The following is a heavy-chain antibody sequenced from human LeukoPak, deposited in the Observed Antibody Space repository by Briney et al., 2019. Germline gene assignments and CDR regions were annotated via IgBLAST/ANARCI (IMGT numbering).Heavy chain of an antibody. V-gene: IGHV4-30-4*08. Sequence: KASQTLSLTCTVSGGSISSGDYYGSWIRQPPGKGLEWIGYIYYSGSTYYNPSLKSRVTISVDTSKNQFSLKLSSVTAADTAVYYCARGMVRGVFDPWGQGTLVTVSS. D-gene: IGHD3-10*01. CDR2: IYYSGST. CDR3: ARGMVRGVFDP. J-gene: IGHJ5*02. CDR1: GGSISSGDYY.